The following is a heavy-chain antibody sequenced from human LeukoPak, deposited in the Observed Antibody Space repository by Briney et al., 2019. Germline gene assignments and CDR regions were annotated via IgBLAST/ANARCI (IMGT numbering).Heavy chain of an antibody. V-gene: IGHV4-30-2*01. J-gene: IGHJ4*02. CDR1: GGSISSGGYY. CDR3: ARGGWELHYFDY. D-gene: IGHD1-26*01. Sequence: SQTLSLTCTGSGGSISSGGYYWSWIRQPPGKGLEWIGYIYHSGSTYYNPSLKSRVTISVDRFKNQFSLKLSSVTAADTAVYYCARGGWELHYFDYWGQGTLVTVSS. CDR2: IYHSGST.